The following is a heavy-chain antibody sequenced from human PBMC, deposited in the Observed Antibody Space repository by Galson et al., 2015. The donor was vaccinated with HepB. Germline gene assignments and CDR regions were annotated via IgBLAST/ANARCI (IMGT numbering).Heavy chain of an antibody. J-gene: IGHJ6*03. CDR1: GFTFSSYG. CDR3: ARDGYYGSGSYHPTWLYYYYYMDV. D-gene: IGHD3-10*01. Sequence: SLRLSCAASGFTFSSYGMHWVRQAPGKGLEWVAVIWYDGSNKYYADSVKGRFTISRDNSKNTLYLQMNSLRAEDTAVYYCARDGYYGSGSYHPTWLYYYYYMDVWGKGTTVTVSS. V-gene: IGHV3-33*01. CDR2: IWYDGSNK.